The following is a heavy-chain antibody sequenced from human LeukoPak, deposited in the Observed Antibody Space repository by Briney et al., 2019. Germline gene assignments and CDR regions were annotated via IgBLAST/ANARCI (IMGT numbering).Heavy chain of an antibody. CDR1: GFTFSSYS. CDR3: ARAAGVGATVTDY. J-gene: IGHJ4*02. CDR2: ISSSSSTI. D-gene: IGHD1-26*01. V-gene: IGHV3-48*01. Sequence: PGGSLRLSCAASGFTFSSYSMNWVRQAPGKGLEWVSYISSSSSTIYYADSVKGRFTISRDNAKNSLYLQMNSLRAEDTAVYCCARAAGVGATVTDYWGQGTLVTVSS.